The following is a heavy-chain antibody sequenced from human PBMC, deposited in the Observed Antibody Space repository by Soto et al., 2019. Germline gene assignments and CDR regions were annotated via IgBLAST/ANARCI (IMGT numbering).Heavy chain of an antibody. V-gene: IGHV1-3*01. CDR1: GYIFLNYA. J-gene: IGHJ3*02. Sequence: ASVKVSCKASGYIFLNYAIHWVRQAPGQRPEWVGWINAANGNTKYSQKLQGRVTITSDTAASTAYMELRSLRSEDTAQYYCARWDCSSTSCRSNAFDIWGQGTMVTVSS. CDR3: ARWDCSSTSCRSNAFDI. D-gene: IGHD2-2*01. CDR2: INAANGNT.